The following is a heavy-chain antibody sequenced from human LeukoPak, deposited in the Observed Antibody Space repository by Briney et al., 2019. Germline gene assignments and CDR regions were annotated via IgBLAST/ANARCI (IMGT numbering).Heavy chain of an antibody. Sequence: GGSLRLSCAASGFTVSSNYMSWVRQAPGKGLEWVSVIYSGGSTYYADSAKGRFTISRDNAKNSLYLQMNSLRAEDTAVYYCASTPAAGQWLVLSPYYYYMDVWGKGTTVTISS. CDR1: GFTVSSNY. V-gene: IGHV3-53*01. J-gene: IGHJ6*03. D-gene: IGHD6-19*01. CDR2: IYSGGST. CDR3: ASTPAAGQWLVLSPYYYYMDV.